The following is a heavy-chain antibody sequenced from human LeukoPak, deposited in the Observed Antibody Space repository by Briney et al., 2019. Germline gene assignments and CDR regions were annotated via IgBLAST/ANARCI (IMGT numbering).Heavy chain of an antibody. V-gene: IGHV3-7*01. J-gene: IGHJ4*02. D-gene: IGHD5-12*01. CDR2: INQDGSDK. CDR3: ARLNMDIVATTSYFFDY. CDR1: GFTFTSYW. Sequence: PGGSLRLSCAASGFTFTSYWMIWVRQAPGKGLEWVADINQDGSDKYYVDSVKGRFTISRDNAKNSLYLQMNSLRAEDTAVYYCARLNMDIVATTSYFFDYWGQGSLVTVSS.